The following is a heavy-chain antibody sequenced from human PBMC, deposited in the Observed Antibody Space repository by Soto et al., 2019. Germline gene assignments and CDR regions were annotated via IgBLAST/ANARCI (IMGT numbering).Heavy chain of an antibody. V-gene: IGHV4-34*01. CDR2: INHSGST. D-gene: IGHD1-26*01. CDR1: GGSFSGYY. Sequence: PSETLSFTCAVYGGSFSGYYWSWIRQPPGKGLEWIGEINHSGSTNYNPSLKSRVTISVDTSKNQFSLKLSSVTAADTAVYYCARGKGGSYYHYYYGMDVWGQGTTVTVSS. J-gene: IGHJ6*02. CDR3: ARGKGGSYYHYYYGMDV.